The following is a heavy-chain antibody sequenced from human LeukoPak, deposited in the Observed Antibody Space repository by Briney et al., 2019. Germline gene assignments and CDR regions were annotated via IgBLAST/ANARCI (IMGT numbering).Heavy chain of an antibody. Sequence: SETLSLTCAVYGGSFSGYYWSWIRQPPGKGLEWIGEINHSGSTNYNPSLKSRVTISVDTSKNQFSLKLSSVTAADTAVYYCARVWSRYFDYWGQGTLVTVSS. CDR3: ARVWSRYFDY. CDR1: GGSFSGYY. CDR2: INHSGST. D-gene: IGHD3-3*01. V-gene: IGHV4-34*01. J-gene: IGHJ4*02.